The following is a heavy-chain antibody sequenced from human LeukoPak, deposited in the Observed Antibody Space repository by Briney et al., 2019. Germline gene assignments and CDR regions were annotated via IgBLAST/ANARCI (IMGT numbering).Heavy chain of an antibody. CDR2: IYHSGST. V-gene: IGHV4-38-2*02. D-gene: IGHD7-27*01. J-gene: IGHJ4*02. CDR3: ARPTPTGEFDY. CDR1: GYSISSGYY. Sequence: SETLSLTCTVSGYSISSGYYWGWIRQPPGKGLEWIGSIYHSGSTYYNPSLKSRVTISVDTSKNQFSLKLSSVTAADTAVYYCARPTPTGEFDYWGQGTLVTVSS.